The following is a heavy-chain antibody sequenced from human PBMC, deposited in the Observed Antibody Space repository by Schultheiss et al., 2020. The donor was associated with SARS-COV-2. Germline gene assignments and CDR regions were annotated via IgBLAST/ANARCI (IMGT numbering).Heavy chain of an antibody. CDR3: ARDPIVASAPGRVFRGMDV. V-gene: IGHV3-21*01. CDR1: GFTFSSYS. CDR2: ISSSSSYI. Sequence: GGSLRLSCAASGFTFSSYSMNWVRQAPGKGLEWVSSISSSSSYIYYADSVKGRFTISRDNAKNSLYLQMNSLRAEDTAVYYCARDPIVASAPGRVFRGMDVWGQGTTVTVSS. J-gene: IGHJ6*02. D-gene: IGHD5-12*01.